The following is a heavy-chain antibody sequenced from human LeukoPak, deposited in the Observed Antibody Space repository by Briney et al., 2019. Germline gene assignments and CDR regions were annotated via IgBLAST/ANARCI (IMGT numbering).Heavy chain of an antibody. CDR3: AKDTYSSSPYYFDY. V-gene: IGHV3-23*01. D-gene: IGHD6-6*01. CDR2: ISSGGST. Sequence: GGSLRLSCAAAGFTFNNYAMSWVRQAPGKGLKWVSGISSGGSTYYADSVKGRFTISRDNSKNTLFLQMDSLRAEDTAVYYCAKDTYSSSPYYFDYWGQGTLVTVSS. CDR1: GFTFNNYA. J-gene: IGHJ4*02.